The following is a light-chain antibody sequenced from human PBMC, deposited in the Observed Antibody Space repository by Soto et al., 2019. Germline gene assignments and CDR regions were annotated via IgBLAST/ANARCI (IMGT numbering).Light chain of an antibody. Sequence: QSALTQPASVSGSPGQSITISCTGTSSDVGSYTLVSWYQQHPGKAPKLMIYKVNKRPSGVSNRFSGSKSGNTASLTISGLQAEDEAHYYCCSYAGSSTSVFGGGTQLTVL. J-gene: IGLJ7*01. CDR3: CSYAGSSTSV. CDR1: SSDVGSYTL. CDR2: KVN. V-gene: IGLV2-23*02.